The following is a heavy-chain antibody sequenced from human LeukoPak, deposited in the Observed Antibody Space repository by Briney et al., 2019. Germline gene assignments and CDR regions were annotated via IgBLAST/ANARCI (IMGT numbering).Heavy chain of an antibody. V-gene: IGHV4-30-4*01. CDR1: GGSISSDDYH. CDR2: IYYSGST. Sequence: SETLSLTCTVSGGSISSDDYHWSWIRQPPGKGLEWIGYIYYSGSTYYNPSLKSRVTISVDTSKNQFSLKLSSVTAADTAVYYCARDRDYGDYGRVAFDIWGQGTMATVSS. J-gene: IGHJ3*02. D-gene: IGHD4-17*01. CDR3: ARDRDYGDYGRVAFDI.